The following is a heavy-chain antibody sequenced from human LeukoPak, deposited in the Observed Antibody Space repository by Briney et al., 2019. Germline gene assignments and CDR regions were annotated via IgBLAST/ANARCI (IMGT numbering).Heavy chain of an antibody. J-gene: IGHJ4*02. Sequence: SQTLSLTCAISGDSVSTASNAWYWIRQSPSRGLEWLGRTYYNSKWYTDYAVSVSGRTTINPDTSRNQLSLQLSFVTPEDTAVYYCITPLPYSAQGGQGTLVTVSS. CDR3: ITPLPYSAQ. CDR2: TYYNSKWYT. CDR1: GDSVSTASNA. D-gene: IGHD2-21*01. V-gene: IGHV6-1*01.